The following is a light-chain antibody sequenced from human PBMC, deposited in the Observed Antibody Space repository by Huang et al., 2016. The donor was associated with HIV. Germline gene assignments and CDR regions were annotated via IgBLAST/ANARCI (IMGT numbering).Light chain of an antibody. CDR1: QSVKIN. CDR2: AAS. V-gene: IGKV3-15*01. J-gene: IGKJ2*01. Sequence: ETVMTQSPVILSVSPGESATLSCRASQSVKINLAWYQQRPGQPPRLLIYAASTRAAGVPPRFSGSGSETEFTLTISDLQSEDFALYYCQHYNNWPPRYTFGQGTKLDIK. CDR3: QHYNNWPPRYT.